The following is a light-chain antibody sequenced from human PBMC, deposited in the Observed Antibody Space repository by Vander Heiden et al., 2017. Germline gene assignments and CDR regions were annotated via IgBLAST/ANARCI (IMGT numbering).Light chain of an antibody. Sequence: AVRVMQPSSSFPASTGDRATITCRASQGISSHLAWYQQKPGKAPKLLIYGASTLQRGVPSRFSGSGSGTDFTLTISILQSEDFATYYCLQDYSYPYTFGQGTKVEIK. CDR3: LQDYSYPYT. J-gene: IGKJ4*01. CDR1: QGISSH. CDR2: GAS. V-gene: IGKV1-8*01.